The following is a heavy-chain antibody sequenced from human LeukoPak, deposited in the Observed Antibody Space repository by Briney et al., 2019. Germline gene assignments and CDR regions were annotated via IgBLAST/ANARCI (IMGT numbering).Heavy chain of an antibody. D-gene: IGHD6-13*01. Sequence: PSETLSLTCTVSGGSISSYYGSWIRQPAGKGLEWIGRIYTSGSTNYNPSLKSRVTMSVDTSKNQFSLKLSSVTAADTAVYYCARDLFSSSWYLLQWGQGTLVTVSS. CDR3: ARDLFSSSWYLLQ. V-gene: IGHV4-4*07. CDR2: IYTSGST. J-gene: IGHJ4*02. CDR1: GGSISSYY.